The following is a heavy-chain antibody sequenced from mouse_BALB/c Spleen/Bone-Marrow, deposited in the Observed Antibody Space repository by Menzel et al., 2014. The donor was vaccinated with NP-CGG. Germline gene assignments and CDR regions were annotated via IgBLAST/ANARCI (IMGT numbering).Heavy chain of an antibody. D-gene: IGHD2-4*01. V-gene: IGHV1-69*01. CDR2: IDASDSYT. Sequence: QVHVKQSGAELGMPGASVKMSCKASGYTFTDNWIYWVKQRPGQGLEWIGAIDASDSYTNYNQKFMGKASLTVDASSSTAYVQVSSLTFDDSAVYYCARGGHDFSLDYWGQGTSVTVSS. CDR1: GYTFTDNW. J-gene: IGHJ4*01. CDR3: ARGGHDFSLDY.